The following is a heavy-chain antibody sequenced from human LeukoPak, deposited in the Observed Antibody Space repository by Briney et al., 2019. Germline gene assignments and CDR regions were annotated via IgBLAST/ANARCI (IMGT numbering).Heavy chain of an antibody. CDR1: GGSISSGDYY. J-gene: IGHJ4*02. D-gene: IGHD3-9*01. V-gene: IGHV4-30-4*08. CDR2: IYYSGST. CDR3: ASASTQYYDILTGYPPDY. Sequence: SETLSLTCTVSGGSISSGDYYWSWIRQPPGKGLEWIGYIYYSGSTYYNPSLKSRVTMSVDTSKNQFSLKLSSVTAADTAVYYCASASTQYYDILTGYPPDYWGQGTLVTVSS.